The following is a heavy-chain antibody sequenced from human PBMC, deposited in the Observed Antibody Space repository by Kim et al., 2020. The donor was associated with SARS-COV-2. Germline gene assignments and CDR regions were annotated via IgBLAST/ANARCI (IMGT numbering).Heavy chain of an antibody. D-gene: IGHD2-15*01. CDR2: IYTSGTT. Sequence: GGSLRLSCSSSSFTVSSNHMAWVRLAPGKGLEWVSFIYTSGTTHYADSVKERFTISRDNSKNTVFLQMSGLRAEDTATYYCARGGRGPYFFDCWGQGTLV. J-gene: IGHJ4*02. V-gene: IGHV3-66*01. CDR1: SFTVSSNH. CDR3: ARGGRGPYFFDC.